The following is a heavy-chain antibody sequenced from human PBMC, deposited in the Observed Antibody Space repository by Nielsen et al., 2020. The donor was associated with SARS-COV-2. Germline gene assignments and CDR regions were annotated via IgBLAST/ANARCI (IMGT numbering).Heavy chain of an antibody. Sequence: SETLSLTCTVSGGSISSSSYYWGWIRQPPGKGLEWIGSIYYSGSTYYNPSLKSRVTISVDTSKNQFSLKLSSVTAADTAVYYCARGRKQRITMFRGTGPNYYYYMDVWGKGTTVTVSS. J-gene: IGHJ6*03. CDR1: GGSISSSSYY. CDR2: IYYSGST. V-gene: IGHV4-39*07. CDR3: ARGRKQRITMFRGTGPNYYYYMDV. D-gene: IGHD3-10*01.